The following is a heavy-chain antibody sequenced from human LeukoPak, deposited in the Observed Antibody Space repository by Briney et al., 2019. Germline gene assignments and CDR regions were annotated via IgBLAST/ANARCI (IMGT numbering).Heavy chain of an antibody. CDR2: INHSGST. CDR3: AGRFLYSSGSYYALLFDY. V-gene: IGHV4-34*01. Sequence: SETLSLTCAVYGGSFSGYYWSWIRQPPGKGLEWIGEINHSGSTNYNPSLKSRVTISVDTSKNQFSLKLSSVTAADTAVYYCAGRFLYSSGSYYALLFDYWGQGTLVTVSS. CDR1: GGSFSGYY. J-gene: IGHJ4*02. D-gene: IGHD3-10*01.